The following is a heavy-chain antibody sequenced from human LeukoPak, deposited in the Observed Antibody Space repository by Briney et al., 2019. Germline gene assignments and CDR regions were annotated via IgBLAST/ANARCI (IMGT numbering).Heavy chain of an antibody. CDR3: AIREDSSSWYNGYYYYGMDV. J-gene: IGHJ6*04. CDR1: GFTFSSYE. CDR2: ISSSGSTI. D-gene: IGHD6-13*01. Sequence: GGSLRLSCAASGFTFSSYEMNWVRQAPGKGLEWVSYISSSGSTIYYADSVKSRFTISRDNAKNSLYLQMNSLRAEDTAVYYCAIREDSSSWYNGYYYYGMDVWGKGTTVTVSS. V-gene: IGHV3-48*03.